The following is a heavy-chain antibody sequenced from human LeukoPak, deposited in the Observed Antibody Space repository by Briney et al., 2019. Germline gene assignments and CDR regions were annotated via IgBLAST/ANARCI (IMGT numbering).Heavy chain of an antibody. CDR3: ARESVVPAAFWYFDL. V-gene: IGHV4-30-4*08. D-gene: IGHD2-2*01. CDR1: GGSISSGDYY. CDR2: IYYSGST. Sequence: PSETLSLTXTVSGGSISSGDYYWSWIRQPPGKGLEWIGYIYYSGSTYYNPSLKSRVTISVDTSKNQFSLKLSSVTAADTAVYYCARESVVPAAFWYFDLWGRGTLVTVSS. J-gene: IGHJ2*01.